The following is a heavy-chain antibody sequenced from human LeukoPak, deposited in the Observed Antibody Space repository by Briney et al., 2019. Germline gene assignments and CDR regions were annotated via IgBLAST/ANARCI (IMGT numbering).Heavy chain of an antibody. D-gene: IGHD3-22*01. J-gene: IGHJ3*02. CDR1: GDSISRYY. CDR2: VYYSGGT. CDR3: AKLDGLYDTSGDPFTI. V-gene: IGHV4-59*08. Sequence: SETLSLTCTVSGDSISRYYWSWIWQPPGKRLEWIGNVYYSGGTKYSPSLRSRVTISVDTSKTQFSLKVTSVPAADTAVYYCAKLDGLYDTSGDPFTIWGHGTMVTVSS.